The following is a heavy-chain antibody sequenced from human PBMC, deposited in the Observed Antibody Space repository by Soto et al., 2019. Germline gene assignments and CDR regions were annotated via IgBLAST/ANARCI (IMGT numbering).Heavy chain of an antibody. D-gene: IGHD3-3*01. CDR3: ASMGAAGPTPRITIFGVILL. CDR1: GFTFSSYA. CDR2: ISGSGGST. V-gene: IGHV3-23*01. J-gene: IGHJ4*02. Sequence: PGGSLRLSCAASGFTFSSYAMNWVRQAPGKGLEWVSAISGSGGSTYYADSVKGRFTISRDNSKNTLYLQMNSLRAEDTAVYYCASMGAAGPTPRITIFGVILLWGQGTLVTVSS.